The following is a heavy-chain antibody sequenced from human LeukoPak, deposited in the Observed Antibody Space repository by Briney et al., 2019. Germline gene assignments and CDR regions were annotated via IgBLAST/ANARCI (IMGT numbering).Heavy chain of an antibody. Sequence: GESLKISRTVSGFTFGDYVMSWLRQAPGKGLEWVGFITSRTYGGTTEYAASVKGRFTISRDDSKSIAYLHVSSLKTEDTAVYYCTRNGYGGNSYYYYMDVWGRGTTVTVSS. CDR2: ITSRTYGGTT. CDR1: GFTFGDYV. D-gene: IGHD4-23*01. V-gene: IGHV3-49*03. J-gene: IGHJ6*03. CDR3: TRNGYGGNSYYYYMDV.